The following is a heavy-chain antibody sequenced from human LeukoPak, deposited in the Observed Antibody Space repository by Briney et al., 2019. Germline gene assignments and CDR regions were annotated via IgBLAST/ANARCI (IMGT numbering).Heavy chain of an antibody. CDR3: ASKGLRSAFDI. V-gene: IGHV3-48*01. CDR2: ISSSSSTI. J-gene: IGHJ3*02. Sequence: GGSLRLSCAASGFTFSSYSMNWVRQAPGKGLEWVSYISSSSSTIYYADSVKGRFTISRDNAKNSLYLQMNSLRAEDTAVYYCASKGLRSAFDIWGQGTMVTVSS. CDR1: GFTFSSYS.